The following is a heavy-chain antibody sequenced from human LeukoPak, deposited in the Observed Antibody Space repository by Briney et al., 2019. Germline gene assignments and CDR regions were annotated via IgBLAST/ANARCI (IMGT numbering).Heavy chain of an antibody. J-gene: IGHJ5*02. V-gene: IGHV5-51*01. CDR2: IYPRDSKT. D-gene: IGHD4-17*01. CDR1: GYSLTSHW. Sequence: GESLKISCKGSGYDSGYSLTSHWIAWVRQMPGKGLEWMGIIYPRDSKTIYSPSFQGQVTISVDTSINTAYLQWISLKASDTAIYYCARLRTTRGPVTVTPSYPDSPNWFDPWGQGTLVTVSS. CDR3: ARLRTTRGPVTVTPSYPDSPNWFDP.